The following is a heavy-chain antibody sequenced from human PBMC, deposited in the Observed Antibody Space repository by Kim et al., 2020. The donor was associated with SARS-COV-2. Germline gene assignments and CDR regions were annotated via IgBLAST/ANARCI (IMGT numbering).Heavy chain of an antibody. V-gene: IGHV1-8*01. CDR2: MNPNSGNT. D-gene: IGHD1-1*01. CDR3: ARGRTGTMRWRGLRYFDL. J-gene: IGHJ2*01. CDR1: GYTFTSYD. Sequence: ASVKVSCKASGYTFTSYDINWVRQATGQGLEWMGWMNPNSGNTGYAQKFQGRVTMTRNTSISTAYMELSSLRSEDTAVYYCARGRTGTMRWRGLRYFDLWGRGTLVTVSS.